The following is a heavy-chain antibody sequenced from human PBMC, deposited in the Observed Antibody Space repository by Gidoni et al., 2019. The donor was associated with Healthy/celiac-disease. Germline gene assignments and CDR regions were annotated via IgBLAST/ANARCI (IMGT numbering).Heavy chain of an antibody. J-gene: IGHJ6*02. V-gene: IGHV4-38-2*01. D-gene: IGHD1-26*01. CDR2: IYHSGST. CDR1: GYSISSGYY. Sequence: QVQLQESGPGLVQPSETLSLTCAVSGYSISSGYYWGWIRQPPGKGLEWIGSIYHSGSTYYNPSLKSRVTISVDTSKNQFSLKLSSVTAADTAVYYCASGSYSLGAYYYYGMDVWGQGTTVTVSS. CDR3: ASGSYSLGAYYYYGMDV.